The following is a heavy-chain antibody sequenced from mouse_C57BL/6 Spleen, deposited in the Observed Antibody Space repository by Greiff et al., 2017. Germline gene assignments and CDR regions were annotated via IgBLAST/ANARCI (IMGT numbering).Heavy chain of an antibody. J-gene: IGHJ3*01. CDR1: GYSFTGYY. CDR2: INPSTGGT. V-gene: IGHV1-42*01. Sequence: EVQLQQSGPELVKPGASVKISCKASGYSFTGYYMNWVKQSPEKSLEWIGEINPSTGGTPYNQKFKAKATLTVDKSSSTAYMQLKSLTSEDSAVYYCARLEEGFAYWGQGTQVTVSA. CDR3: ARLEEGFAY.